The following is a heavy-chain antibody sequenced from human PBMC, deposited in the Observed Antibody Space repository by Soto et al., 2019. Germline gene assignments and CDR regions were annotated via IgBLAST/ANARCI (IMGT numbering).Heavy chain of an antibody. CDR2: ISGSGGAT. CDR1: GFTFSSYA. Sequence: GGSLRLSCAASGFTFSSYAMSWVRQAPGKGLEWVSAISGSGGATYYADSVKGRFTISRDNSKNTLYLQMISLRAEDTAVYYCARSNGHLDYRGKGTLVPVSS. J-gene: IGHJ4*02. D-gene: IGHD7-27*01. V-gene: IGHV3-23*01. CDR3: ARSNGHLDY.